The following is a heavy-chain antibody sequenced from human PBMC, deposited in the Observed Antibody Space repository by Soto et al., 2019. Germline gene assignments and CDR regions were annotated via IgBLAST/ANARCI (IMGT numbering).Heavy chain of an antibody. CDR2: ISAYNGNT. Sequence: QVQLVQSGAEVKKPGTSVKVSCQASGYTFKNFAMNWVRQAPGQGLEWMGWISAYNGNTNFAQKFQGRVTMTTDTSTNTAYMELRSLTSADTAIYYCARDRSVAGTPCYFDAWGQGSLVTVSS. J-gene: IGHJ5*02. D-gene: IGHD6-19*01. CDR3: ARDRSVAGTPCYFDA. CDR1: GYTFKNFA. V-gene: IGHV1-18*01.